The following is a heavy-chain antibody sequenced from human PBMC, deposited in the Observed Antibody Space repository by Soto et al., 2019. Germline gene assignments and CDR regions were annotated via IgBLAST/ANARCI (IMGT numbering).Heavy chain of an antibody. D-gene: IGHD6-19*01. CDR3: ARGTDTGYSSGWYPHYGMDV. V-gene: IGHV1-3*01. J-gene: IGHJ6*02. CDR2: INAGNGNT. Sequence: GASVKVSCKDSGYTFASSAMHWVRQAPGQRLEWMGWINAGNGNTKYSQKFQGRVTITRDTSASTAYMELSSLRSEDTAVYYCARGTDTGYSSGWYPHYGMDVWGQGTTVTVSS. CDR1: GYTFASSA.